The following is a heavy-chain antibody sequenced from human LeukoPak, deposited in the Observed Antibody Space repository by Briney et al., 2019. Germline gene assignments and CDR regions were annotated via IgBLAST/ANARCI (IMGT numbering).Heavy chain of an antibody. CDR2: IYYSGST. CDR1: GGSISSYY. CDR3: ARDAGRNFDY. D-gene: IGHD6-13*01. Sequence: SETLSLTCTVSGGSISSYYWSWIRQPPGKGLEWIGYIYYSGSTNYNPSLKSRVTISVDTSKNQFSLKLSSVTAADTAVYYCARDAGRNFDYWGQGTLVTVSS. J-gene: IGHJ4*02. V-gene: IGHV4-59*01.